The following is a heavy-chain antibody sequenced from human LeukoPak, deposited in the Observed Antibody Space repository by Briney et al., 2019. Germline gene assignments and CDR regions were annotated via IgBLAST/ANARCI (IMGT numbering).Heavy chain of an antibody. CDR3: AKSNRAPSGSYDP. CDR2: ISSGSSTI. D-gene: IGHD1-26*01. Sequence: PGGSLRLSCAASGFTFSNYAMNWVRQAPGKGLEWISYISSGSSTIHYADSVKGRFTISRDNSKNTLYLQMNSLRAEDTAVYYCAKSNRAPSGSYDPWGQGTLVTVSS. V-gene: IGHV3-48*01. CDR1: GFTFSNYA. J-gene: IGHJ5*02.